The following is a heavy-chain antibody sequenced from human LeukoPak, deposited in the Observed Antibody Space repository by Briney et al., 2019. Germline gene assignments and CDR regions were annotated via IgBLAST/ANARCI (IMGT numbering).Heavy chain of an antibody. Sequence: PGGSLRLSCAASGFTFSSYWMSWVRQAPGKGLEWVTNIKQDGSEKYYVDSVKGRFTISRDNAKNSLYLQMNSLRAEDTAVYYCAREQVGYGYAFDIWGQGTMVTVSS. CDR2: IKQDGSEK. J-gene: IGHJ3*02. CDR1: GFTFSSYW. D-gene: IGHD5-12*01. CDR3: AREQVGYGYAFDI. V-gene: IGHV3-7*01.